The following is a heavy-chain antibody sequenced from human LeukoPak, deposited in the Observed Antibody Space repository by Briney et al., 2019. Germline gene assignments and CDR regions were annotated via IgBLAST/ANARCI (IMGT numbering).Heavy chain of an antibody. CDR2: IYYSGST. D-gene: IGHD3-3*01. CDR1: GGSTSSGDYY. V-gene: IGHV4-30-4*01. J-gene: IGHJ6*02. CDR3: ARGRVRFGLDV. Sequence: SETLSLTCTVSGGSTSSGDYYWSWIRQPPGKGLEWIGYIYYSGSTYYNPSLKSRVTISVDTSKNQFSLKLSSVTAADTAVYYCARGRVRFGLDVWGQGTTVTVSS.